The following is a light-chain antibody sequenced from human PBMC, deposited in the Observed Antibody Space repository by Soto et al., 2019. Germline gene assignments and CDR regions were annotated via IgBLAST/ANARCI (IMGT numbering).Light chain of an antibody. CDR3: QHWNDYSWT. J-gene: IGKJ1*01. Sequence: DIHMTQSPSTLSASVGDRVTITCRASQSISIWLAWYQQKPGKAPNLLIYKTSSLETGVPSRFSGSGSGTEFTLTISSLQPDDFATYYGQHWNDYSWTCGQGTKVEVK. V-gene: IGKV1-5*03. CDR2: KTS. CDR1: QSISIW.